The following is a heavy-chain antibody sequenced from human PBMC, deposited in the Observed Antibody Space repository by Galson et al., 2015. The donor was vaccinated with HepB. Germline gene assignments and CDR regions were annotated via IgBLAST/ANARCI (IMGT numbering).Heavy chain of an antibody. Sequence: LTCSVSGGSISSHYWSWIRQPPGKGLEWIGYINNSGNTNYNPSLKSRVTISVDTSKNQFFLKLSSVTAADTAVYYCARQKGIMMPFDYWGQGTLVTVSS. V-gene: IGHV4-59*08. CDR1: GGSISSHY. CDR2: INNSGNT. J-gene: IGHJ4*02. CDR3: ARQKGIMMPFDY. D-gene: IGHD3-16*01.